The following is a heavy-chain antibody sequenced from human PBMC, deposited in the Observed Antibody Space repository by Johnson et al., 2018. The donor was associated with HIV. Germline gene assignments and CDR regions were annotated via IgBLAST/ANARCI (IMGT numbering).Heavy chain of an antibody. J-gene: IGHJ3*01. V-gene: IGHV3-13*01. D-gene: IGHD1-26*01. Sequence: MLLVESGGGVVQPGGSLRLSCAASGFTFSSYDMHWVRQATGKGLEWVSAIGTAGDTYYPGSVKGRFTISRDTSKNTLYLQMNSLRPEDTAVYYCASDGWELLGVAAFDVWGQGTLVTVSS. CDR1: GFTFSSYD. CDR3: ASDGWELLGVAAFDV. CDR2: IGTAGDT.